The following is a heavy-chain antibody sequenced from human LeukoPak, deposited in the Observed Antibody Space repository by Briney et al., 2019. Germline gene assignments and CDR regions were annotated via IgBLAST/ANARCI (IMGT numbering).Heavy chain of an antibody. Sequence: GGSLRLSCAVSGFTFSDYYMSWIRQAPGKGLEWVSYITTSGSTIYYADSVKGRFTISRDNVDNVVYLQMNSLGAEDTAVYYCARVAVSGPTGWFDSWGQGTLVIVSS. V-gene: IGHV3-11*04. CDR2: ITTSGSTI. D-gene: IGHD2-8*02. CDR3: ARVAVSGPTGWFDS. J-gene: IGHJ5*01. CDR1: GFTFSDYY.